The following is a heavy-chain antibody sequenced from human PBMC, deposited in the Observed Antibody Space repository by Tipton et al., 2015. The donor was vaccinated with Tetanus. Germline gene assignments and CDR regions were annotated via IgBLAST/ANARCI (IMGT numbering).Heavy chain of an antibody. CDR3: ARDDGGDYLTSVYV. CDR1: GFPFSGYW. CDR2: IREDGSDK. D-gene: IGHD1-26*01. V-gene: IGHV3-7*01. Sequence: SLRLSCAASGFPFSGYWMSWVRQAPGQGLEWVAKIREDGSDKYYVDSVKGRFAISRDNAKNSLYLQMISLRAEDTAVYFCARDDGGDYLTSVYVWGQGTTVTVSS. J-gene: IGHJ6*02.